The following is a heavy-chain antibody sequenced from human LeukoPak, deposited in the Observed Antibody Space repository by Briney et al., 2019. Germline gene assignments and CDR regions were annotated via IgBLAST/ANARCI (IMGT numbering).Heavy chain of an antibody. CDR3: ARDRDWSFDY. D-gene: IGHD3/OR15-3a*01. J-gene: IGHJ4*02. Sequence: PGGPLRLSCPDPGITFRGNWVSWVRQAPGKGLEWVAHIKPEGSEKYYVDSVRGRFTISRDNDETSLYLEMNSLRAEDTAVYYCARDRDWSFDYWGQGTLVTVSS. CDR1: GITFRGNW. CDR2: IKPEGSEK. V-gene: IGHV3-7*05.